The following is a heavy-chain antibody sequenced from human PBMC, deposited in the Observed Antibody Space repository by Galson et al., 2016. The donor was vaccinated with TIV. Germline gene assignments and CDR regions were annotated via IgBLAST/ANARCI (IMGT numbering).Heavy chain of an antibody. J-gene: IGHJ5*02. CDR2: ISNRGSMK. CDR1: GFTFSSYE. D-gene: IGHD1-1*01. CDR3: ARERSGNDFENWFDP. Sequence: SLRLSCAASGFTFSSYEMNWVRQAPGKGLEWVSYISNRGSMKFYADSVKGRFTISRDNAKNSLYLQMNSLRAEDTAVYYCARERSGNDFENWFDPWGQGTLFTVSS. V-gene: IGHV3-48*03.